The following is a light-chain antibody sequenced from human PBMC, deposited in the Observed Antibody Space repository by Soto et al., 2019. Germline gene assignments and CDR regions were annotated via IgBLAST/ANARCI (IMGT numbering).Light chain of an antibody. V-gene: IGKV3-15*01. Sequence: EIQMTQSPATMSVSPGERATLSCRASQPIASNVAWYQQRPGQPPRLLIFGASTRASDVPDGFTGSGSGTQVTLTIASLHSEDFAVYFCQQYNNWPYTFGQGTKVEI. CDR3: QQYNNWPYT. CDR2: GAS. CDR1: QPIASN. J-gene: IGKJ2*01.